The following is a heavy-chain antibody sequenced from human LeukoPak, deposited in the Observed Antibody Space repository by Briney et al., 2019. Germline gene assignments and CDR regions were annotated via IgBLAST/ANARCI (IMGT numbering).Heavy chain of an antibody. Sequence: GGSLRLSCAASGFTVSSNYMTWVRQAPGKGLEWVSVIYSGGSTYYADSVKGRFTISRDNSKNTLYLQMNSLGAEDTAVYYCASTVSGFGELNYWGQGTLVTVSS. CDR1: GFTVSSNY. V-gene: IGHV3-66*02. CDR2: IYSGGST. D-gene: IGHD3-10*01. J-gene: IGHJ4*02. CDR3: ASTVSGFGELNY.